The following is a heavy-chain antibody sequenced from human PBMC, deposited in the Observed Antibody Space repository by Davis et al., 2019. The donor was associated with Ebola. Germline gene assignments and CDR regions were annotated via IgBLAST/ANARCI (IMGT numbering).Heavy chain of an antibody. J-gene: IGHJ6*02. D-gene: IGHD4-11*01. CDR2: IYYSGST. Sequence: MPSETLSLTCIVSGGSISSYYWSWIRQPPGKGLEWIGYIYYSGSTNYNPSLKSRVTISVDTSKNQFSLKLSSVTAADTAVYYCARATLTIAYTVTTASGMDVWGQGTTVTASS. V-gene: IGHV4-59*01. CDR3: ARATLTIAYTVTTASGMDV. CDR1: GGSISSYY.